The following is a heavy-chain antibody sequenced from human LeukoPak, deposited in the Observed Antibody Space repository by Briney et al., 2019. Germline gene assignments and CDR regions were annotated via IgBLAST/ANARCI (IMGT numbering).Heavy chain of an antibody. CDR1: GYTFISYY. CDR2: INPSGGCT. V-gene: IGHV1-46*01. D-gene: IGHD3-22*01. Sequence: ASVKVSCKASGYTFISYYMHWVRQAPGQGLEWMGIINPSGGCTSYTQKFQGRVTMTRDTSTSTVYMELSSLTSEDTAVYYCARDLGDSSGYSVFDFWGQGTLVTVSS. J-gene: IGHJ4*02. CDR3: ARDLGDSSGYSVFDF.